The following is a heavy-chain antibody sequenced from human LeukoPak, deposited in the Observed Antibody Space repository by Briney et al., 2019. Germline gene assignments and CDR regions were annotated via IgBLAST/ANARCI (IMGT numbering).Heavy chain of an antibody. J-gene: IGHJ4*02. V-gene: IGHV3-7*05. CDR1: GFTFSRYW. CDR2: TKQDGSEK. CDR3: TRGMVGNLYYFDY. D-gene: IGHD2-8*01. Sequence: GGSLRLSCAASGFTFSRYWMSWVRQAPGRGLEWVANTKQDGSEKYYVDSVKGRFTISRDNAKNSLYLQMNSLRAEDTAAFYCTRGMVGNLYYFDYWGQGTLVTVSS.